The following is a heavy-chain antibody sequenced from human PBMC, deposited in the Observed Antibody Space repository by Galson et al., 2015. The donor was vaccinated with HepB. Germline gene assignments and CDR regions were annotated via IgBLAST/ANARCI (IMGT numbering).Heavy chain of an antibody. V-gene: IGHV3-74*01. Sequence: SLRLSCAASGFTFSSYWMNWVRQAPGKGLVWVSRINSDGSSTSYADAVKGRFTISRDNAKNTLYLQMNSLRAEDTAVYYCARDLAPPPYYDNPPTLGMDVWGQGTTVTVSS. CDR1: GFTFSSYW. CDR3: ARDLAPPPYYDNPPTLGMDV. CDR2: INSDGSST. J-gene: IGHJ6*02. D-gene: IGHD3-22*01.